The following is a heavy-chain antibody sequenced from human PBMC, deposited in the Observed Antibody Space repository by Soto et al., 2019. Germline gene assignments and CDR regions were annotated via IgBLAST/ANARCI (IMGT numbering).Heavy chain of an antibody. J-gene: IGHJ3*02. V-gene: IGHV1-58*01. CDR3: ALPGHMFSNEYDI. D-gene: IGHD3-10*02. CDR2: IVVGSGDT. CDR1: GFTFTNSA. Sequence: MQLVQSGPDVKNPGSSVRVSCKASGFTFTNSAVQWVRQARGQRLEWIGWIVVGSGDTNYAQKFQERVTITRDMSTSTAYMEMRSLRSEDTAVYYCALPGHMFSNEYDIWGQGTLVTVSS.